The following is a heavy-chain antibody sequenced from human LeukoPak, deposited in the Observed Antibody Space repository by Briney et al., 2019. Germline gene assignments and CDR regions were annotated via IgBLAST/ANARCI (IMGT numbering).Heavy chain of an antibody. J-gene: IGHJ6*02. CDR1: GFIFNNYA. D-gene: IGHD3-10*01. CDR3: AREYGSGSYFHYYYYYGMDV. V-gene: IGHV3-9*01. Sequence: PGGSLRLSCAGSGFIFNNYAMHWVRQPPGKGLEWVSGISWNSGSIDYADSVKGRFTISRDNAKNSLYLQMNSLRAEDTAVYYCAREYGSGSYFHYYYYYGMDVWGQGTTVTVSS. CDR2: ISWNSGSI.